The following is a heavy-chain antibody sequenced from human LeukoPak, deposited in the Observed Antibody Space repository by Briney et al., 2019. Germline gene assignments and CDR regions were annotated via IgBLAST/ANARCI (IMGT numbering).Heavy chain of an antibody. J-gene: IGHJ4*02. CDR1: GVSISSYY. D-gene: IGHD3-22*01. CDR2: IYYSGST. Sequence: PSETLSLTCTVSGVSISSYYWSWIRQPPGKGLEWIGYIYYSGSTNYNPSLKSRVTISVDTSKNQFSLKLSSVTAADTAVYYCARSPYYYDSSGYYYPVGYYFDYWGQGTLVTVSS. V-gene: IGHV4-59*08. CDR3: ARSPYYYDSSGYYYPVGYYFDY.